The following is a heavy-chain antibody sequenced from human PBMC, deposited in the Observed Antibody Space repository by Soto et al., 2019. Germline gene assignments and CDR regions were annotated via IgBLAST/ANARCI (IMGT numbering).Heavy chain of an antibody. D-gene: IGHD3-3*01. J-gene: IGHJ6*03. Sequence: ASVKVSCKASGYTFTSYGISWVRQAPGQGLEWMGWISAYNGNTNYAQELQGRVTMTTDTSTSTAYMELRSLRSDDTAVYYCARDGRGLPHKVLRFLEWLPADYYMDVWGKGTTVTVSS. CDR2: ISAYNGNT. V-gene: IGHV1-18*01. CDR1: GYTFTSYG. CDR3: ARDGRGLPHKVLRFLEWLPADYYMDV.